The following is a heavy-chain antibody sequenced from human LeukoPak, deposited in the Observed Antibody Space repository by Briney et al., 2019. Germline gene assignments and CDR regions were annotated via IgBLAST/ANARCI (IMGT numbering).Heavy chain of an antibody. CDR3: ARHQKLSSWFDP. CDR1: GGSISSSSYY. D-gene: IGHD2/OR15-2a*01. Sequence: PSETLSLTCTVSGGSISSSSYYWGWIRQPPGKGLEWIGSIYYSGSTYYNPSLKSRVTISVDTSKNQFSLKLSSVTAADTAVYYCARHQKLSSWFDPWGQGTLVTVSS. V-gene: IGHV4-39*01. CDR2: IYYSGST. J-gene: IGHJ5*02.